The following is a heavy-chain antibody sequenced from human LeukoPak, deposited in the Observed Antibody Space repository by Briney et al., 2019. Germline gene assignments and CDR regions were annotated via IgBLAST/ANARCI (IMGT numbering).Heavy chain of an antibody. V-gene: IGHV4-30-4*01. D-gene: IGHD5-18*01. CDR2: IYYTGTT. Sequence: SETLSLNCIVSGGSISNGDHYWSWVRQPPGKGLEWIGFIYYTGTTSYNPSLKSRVTISVDTSKNQFSLRLTSVTAADTALYYCAIQSKGYTYGYNYWGQGTLVTVSS. CDR3: AIQSKGYTYGYNY. J-gene: IGHJ4*02. CDR1: GGSISNGDHY.